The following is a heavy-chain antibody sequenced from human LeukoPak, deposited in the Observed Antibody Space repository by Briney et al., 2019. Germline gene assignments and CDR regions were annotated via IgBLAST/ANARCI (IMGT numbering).Heavy chain of an antibody. CDR2: IFHSGSI. CDR1: GYSISSGYY. J-gene: IGHJ3*01. V-gene: IGHV4-38-2*01. Sequence: KPSETLSLTCAVSGYSISSGYYWGWVRQSPGRGLEWIGTIFHSGSIYYNPSLKSRLTLSVDTSKNQFSLKLNSLTAADTAVYYCARMGVSYYYDSSTYFPVAFDVWGQGTMVTVSA. CDR3: ARMGVSYYYDSSTYFPVAFDV. D-gene: IGHD3-22*01.